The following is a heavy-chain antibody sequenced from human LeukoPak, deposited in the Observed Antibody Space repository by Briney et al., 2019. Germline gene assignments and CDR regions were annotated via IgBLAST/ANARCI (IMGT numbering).Heavy chain of an antibody. J-gene: IGHJ6*02. CDR3: AQTRMSYYYYGMDV. D-gene: IGHD2-8*01. Sequence: GGSLRLSCAASGFTFSSYAMTWVRQAPGKGLEWVSAISGSGGSTYYADSVKGRFTISRDNPKNMMYLQMNSLRAEDTAVYYCAQTRMSYYYYGMDVWGQGTTVTVSS. CDR1: GFTFSSYA. V-gene: IGHV3-23*01. CDR2: ISGSGGST.